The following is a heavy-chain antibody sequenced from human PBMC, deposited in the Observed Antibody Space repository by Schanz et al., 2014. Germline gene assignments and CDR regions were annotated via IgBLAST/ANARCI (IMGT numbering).Heavy chain of an antibody. J-gene: IGHJ6*03. D-gene: IGHD3-10*01. CDR2: VFHSGIS. Sequence: QVQLQELGPGLVKPSATLTLTCDVSGVSITTSNWWSWVRQPPGKGLAWIGEVFHSGISNSNRSLTARVTISVDRSNINSSLKMSSVSAADTAVYYCARAAGCGSGTYYGAYYNYYYMDVWGKGTTVTVSS. V-gene: IGHV4-4*02. CDR3: ARAAGCGSGTYYGAYYNYYYMDV. CDR1: GVSITTSNW.